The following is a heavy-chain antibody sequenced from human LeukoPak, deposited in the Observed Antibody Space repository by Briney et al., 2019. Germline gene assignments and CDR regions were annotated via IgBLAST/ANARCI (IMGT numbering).Heavy chain of an antibody. V-gene: IGHV3-64*01. CDR2: ISTNGGGT. D-gene: IGHD2-15*01. CDR3: ARYCNGVTCYSGYDY. CDR1: GFTSSSYA. J-gene: IGHJ4*02. Sequence: RSGGSLRLSCAASGFTSSSYAMHWVRQTPGKGLEYVSAISTNGGGTYYANSVKGRFTISRDNSKNTLYLQMGSLRAEDMAVYFCARYCNGVTCYSGYDYWGQGTLVTVPS.